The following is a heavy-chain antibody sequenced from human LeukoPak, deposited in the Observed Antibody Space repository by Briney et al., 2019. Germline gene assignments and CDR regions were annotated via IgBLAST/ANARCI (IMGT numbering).Heavy chain of an antibody. J-gene: IGHJ6*03. CDR3: ARDPYSGSYGADYYYYMDV. V-gene: IGHV3-23*01. CDR2: ISGRSGST. CDR1: GFTFSSYG. D-gene: IGHD1-26*01. Sequence: GGSLRLSCAASGFTFSSYGMSWVRQAPGKGLEWVSAISGRSGSTYYADSVKGRFTISRDNSKNTLYLQMNSLRAEDTAVYYCARDPYSGSYGADYYYYMDVWGKGTTVTISS.